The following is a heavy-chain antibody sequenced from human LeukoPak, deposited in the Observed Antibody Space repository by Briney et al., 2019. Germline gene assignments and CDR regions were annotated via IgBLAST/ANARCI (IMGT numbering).Heavy chain of an antibody. CDR1: GFTFSSYA. CDR2: IGSNGGST. D-gene: IGHD3-3*01. CDR3: ARGGLRFLEWLLYY. Sequence: GGSLRLSCSASGFTFSSYAINWVRQAPGKGLEWVSAIGSNGGSTYYADSVKGRFTISRDNSKNTLYLQMNSLRAEDTAVYYCARGGLRFLEWLLYYWGQGTLVTVSS. J-gene: IGHJ4*02. V-gene: IGHV3-23*01.